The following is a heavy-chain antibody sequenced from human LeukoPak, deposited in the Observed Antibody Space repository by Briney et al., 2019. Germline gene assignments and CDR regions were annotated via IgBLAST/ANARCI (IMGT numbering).Heavy chain of an antibody. D-gene: IGHD6-19*01. V-gene: IGHV3-30*03. CDR1: GFPFSHYG. Sequence: GRSLRLSCAASGFPFSHYGMHWARQAPGKGLEWVAVISYDGSNKYYADSVKGRFTISRDNSKNTLYLQMNSLRAEDTAVYYCARDPRSSSGWYWNYWGQGTLVTVSS. CDR2: ISYDGSNK. J-gene: IGHJ4*02. CDR3: ARDPRSSSGWYWNY.